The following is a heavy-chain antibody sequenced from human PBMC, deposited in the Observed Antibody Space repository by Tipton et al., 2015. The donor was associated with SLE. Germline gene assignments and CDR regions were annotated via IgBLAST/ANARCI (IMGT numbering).Heavy chain of an antibody. CDR3: ARILSDYITPGVRYNWFDS. J-gene: IGHJ5*01. D-gene: IGHD3-16*01. V-gene: IGHV4-59*12. CDR2: IHSSGST. CDR1: GGSISGYY. Sequence: TLSLTCTVSGGSISGYYWSWIRQPPGKGLEWIAYIHSSGSTNYNPSLKSRVTISADTSKNQFSLKVSSVTAADTAVYYCARILSDYITPGVRYNWFDSWGQGTLVTVSS.